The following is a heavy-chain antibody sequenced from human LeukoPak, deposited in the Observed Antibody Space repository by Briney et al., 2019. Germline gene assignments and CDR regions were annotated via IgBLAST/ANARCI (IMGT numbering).Heavy chain of an antibody. V-gene: IGHV4-34*01. D-gene: IGHD5-12*01. Sequence: SETLSLTCAVYGESFSGYYWSWIRQPPGKGLEWIGEINHSGSTNCNPSLKSRVTISVDTSKNQFSLKLSSVTAADTAVYYCARRRAINTSIIGHWGQGTLVTVSS. CDR2: INHSGST. J-gene: IGHJ5*02. CDR1: GESFSGYY. CDR3: ARRRAINTSIIGH.